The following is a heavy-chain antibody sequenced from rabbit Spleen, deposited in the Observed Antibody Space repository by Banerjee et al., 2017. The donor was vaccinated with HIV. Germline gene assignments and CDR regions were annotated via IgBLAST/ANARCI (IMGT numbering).Heavy chain of an antibody. CDR1: GFSISSYY. J-gene: IGHJ4*01. V-gene: IGHV1S7*01. Sequence: QQLEESGGGLVKPGGTLTLTCTASGFSISSYYMNWVRQAPGKGLEWIGYIDPVFGITYYANWVNGRFSISRENAQNTVFLQMTSLTAADTATYFCARDGAGGSYFALWGPGTLVTVS. CDR3: ARDGAGGSYFAL. CDR2: IDPVFGIT. D-gene: IGHD8-1*01.